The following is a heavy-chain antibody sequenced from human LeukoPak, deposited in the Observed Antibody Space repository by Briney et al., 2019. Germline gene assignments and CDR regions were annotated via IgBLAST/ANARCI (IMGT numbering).Heavy chain of an antibody. Sequence: ASVKVSCKASGYTFTGYYMHWVRQAPGQGPEWVGWINPHGDGTTYAQKFQGRVTMTADTSITTAYMELTRLTSDDTAVYFCARTYYYDRNGYIEFDYWGQGTLVTVSS. CDR2: INPHGDGT. D-gene: IGHD3-22*01. V-gene: IGHV1-2*02. J-gene: IGHJ4*02. CDR1: GYTFTGYY. CDR3: ARTYYYDRNGYIEFDY.